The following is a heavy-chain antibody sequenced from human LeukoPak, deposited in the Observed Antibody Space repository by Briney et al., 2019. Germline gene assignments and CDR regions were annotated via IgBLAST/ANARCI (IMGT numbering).Heavy chain of an antibody. D-gene: IGHD7-27*01. CDR3: ATDYTPGANCDY. CDR2: IKQDGSER. Sequence: GGSLRLSCAASGFTFSIYWMSWVRQAPGKGLEWVANIKQDGSERYYVDSVKGRFTLSRDNAKNSLYLQMNSLRAEDTAVYYCATDYTPGANCDYWGQGTLVTVSS. V-gene: IGHV3-7*03. J-gene: IGHJ4*02. CDR1: GFTFSIYW.